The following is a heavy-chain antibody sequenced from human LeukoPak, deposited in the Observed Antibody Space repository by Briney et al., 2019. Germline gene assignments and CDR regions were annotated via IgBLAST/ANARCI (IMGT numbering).Heavy chain of an antibody. CDR1: GGSISSYY. Sequence: SETLSLTCTVSGGSISSYYWSWIRQPAGKGLEWIGRIYTSGSTNYNPSLKSRVTISVDTSKNQFSLKLSSVTAADTAVYYCARVSGSYYYYYYYMDVWGKGTTVTISS. J-gene: IGHJ6*03. D-gene: IGHD1-26*01. V-gene: IGHV4-4*07. CDR2: IYTSGST. CDR3: ARVSGSYYYYYYYMDV.